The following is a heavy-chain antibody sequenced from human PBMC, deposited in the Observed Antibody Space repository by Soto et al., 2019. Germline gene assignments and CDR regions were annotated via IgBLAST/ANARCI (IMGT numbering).Heavy chain of an antibody. V-gene: IGHV1-2*04. CDR3: ARGGDLYCSGGSCYSWFDP. CDR2: INPNSGGT. CDR1: GYTFTGYY. D-gene: IGHD2-15*01. J-gene: IGHJ5*02. Sequence: QVPLVQSGAEVKKPGASVKVSCKASGYTFTGYYMHWVRQAPGQGLEWMGWINPNSGGTNYAQKFQGWVTMTRDTSISTAYMELSRLRSDDTAVYYWARGGDLYCSGGSCYSWFDPWGQGTLVTVSS.